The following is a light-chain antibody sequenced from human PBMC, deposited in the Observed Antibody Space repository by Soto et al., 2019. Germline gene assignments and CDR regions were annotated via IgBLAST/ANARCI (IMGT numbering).Light chain of an antibody. CDR3: MQGFQDSSVT. V-gene: IGKV2-28*01. Sequence: DIVMTQSPLSLPVTPGEPASISCRSSQSLLHSNGYTYLDWYLQKPGQSPQLLIYLTSIRAAGVPDRFIGSGSGSDFTLKISRVEAEDVCIYYCMQGFQDSSVTFGQGTRLEIK. CDR1: QSLLHSNGYTY. J-gene: IGKJ5*01. CDR2: LTS.